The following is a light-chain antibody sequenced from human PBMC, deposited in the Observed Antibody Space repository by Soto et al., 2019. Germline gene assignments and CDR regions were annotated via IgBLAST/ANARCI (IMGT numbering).Light chain of an antibody. CDR3: CSYAGSTTYV. CDR1: SRDVGSYDL. CDR2: GGT. Sequence: QSVLTQPASVSGSPGQSITISCTGTSRDVGSYDLVSWYQHHPGKAPKLMIYGGTKRPSGVSNRFSGSKSGNTASLAISGLQAEDEADYYCCSYAGSTTYVFGTGTKLTVL. V-gene: IGLV2-23*01. J-gene: IGLJ1*01.